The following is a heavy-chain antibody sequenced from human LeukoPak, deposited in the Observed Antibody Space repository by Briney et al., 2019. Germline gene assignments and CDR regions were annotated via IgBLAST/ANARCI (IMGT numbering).Heavy chain of an antibody. CDR1: GFTFSDSS. CDR2: MEKELNGYAT. CDR3: TRDSGTYNWLDP. D-gene: IGHD1-26*01. V-gene: IGHV3-73*01. J-gene: IGHJ5*02. Sequence: GGSLKLSCAASGFTFSDSSIHWVRQASGKGLEWIGLMEKELNGYATAYAASVRGRFTISRDDSQNTAYLQMDSLKTEDTALYYCTRDSGTYNWLDPWGQGTLVTVSS.